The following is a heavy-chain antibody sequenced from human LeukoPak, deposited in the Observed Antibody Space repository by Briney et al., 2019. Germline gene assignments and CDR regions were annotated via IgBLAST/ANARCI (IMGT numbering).Heavy chain of an antibody. D-gene: IGHD6-13*01. CDR2: INSDGSST. CDR1: GFTFNGNW. CDR3: ARVLIAAAADAGLED. V-gene: IGHV3-74*01. J-gene: IGHJ4*02. Sequence: PGGSLRLSCAGSGFTFNGNWMHWVRQAPGKGLVWVSRINSDGSSTSYADSVKGRFTISRDNAKNTLYLQMNSLRAEDTAVYYCARVLIAAAADAGLEDWGQGTLVTVSS.